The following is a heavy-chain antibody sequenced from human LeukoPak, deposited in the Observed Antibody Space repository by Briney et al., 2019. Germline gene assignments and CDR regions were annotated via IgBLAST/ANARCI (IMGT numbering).Heavy chain of an antibody. CDR2: IVPIFGTA. CDR1: GGTFSSYA. D-gene: IGHD3-9*01. Sequence: SVKVSCKASGGTFSSYAISWVRQAPGQGLEWMGGIVPIFGTANYAQKFQGRVTITADESTSTAYMELSSLRSEDTAVYYCARRRYFDWLYFDYWGQGTLVTVSS. J-gene: IGHJ4*02. V-gene: IGHV1-69*13. CDR3: ARRRYFDWLYFDY.